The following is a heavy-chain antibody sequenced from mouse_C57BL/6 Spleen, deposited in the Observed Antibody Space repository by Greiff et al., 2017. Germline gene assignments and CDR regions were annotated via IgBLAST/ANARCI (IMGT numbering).Heavy chain of an antibody. J-gene: IGHJ3*01. V-gene: IGHV1-80*01. CDR2: IYPGDGDT. CDR1: GYAFSSYW. D-gene: IGHD2-3*01. CDR3: ARARAYDGYYPFAY. Sequence: QVQLQQSGAELVKPGASVKISCKASGYAFSSYWMNWVKQRPGKGLEWIGQIYPGDGDTNYNGKFKGKATLTADKSSSTAYMQLSSLTSEDSAVYFCARARAYDGYYPFAYWGQGTLVTVSA.